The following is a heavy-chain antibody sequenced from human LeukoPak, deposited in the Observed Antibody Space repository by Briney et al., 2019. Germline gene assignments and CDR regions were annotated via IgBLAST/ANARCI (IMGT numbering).Heavy chain of an antibody. CDR1: GGSISSYY. Sequence: SETLSLTCTVSGGSISSYYWSWIRQPPGKGLEWIGYIFYSGITNYNPSLKSRVTISIDTSKNQFSLKLSSVTAADTAVYYCAREYCSSTSCSGMDVWGQGTTVTVSS. CDR2: IFYSGIT. J-gene: IGHJ6*02. CDR3: AREYCSSTSCSGMDV. D-gene: IGHD2-2*01. V-gene: IGHV4-59*01.